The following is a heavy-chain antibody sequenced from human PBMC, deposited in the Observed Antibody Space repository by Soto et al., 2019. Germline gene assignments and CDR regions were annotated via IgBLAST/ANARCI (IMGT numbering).Heavy chain of an antibody. J-gene: IGHJ6*02. CDR1: GGSISSGGYY. V-gene: IGHV4-31*03. CDR3: ARDLSPWGVREDYYYYGMDV. D-gene: IGHD3-10*01. Sequence: QVQLQESGPGLVKPSQTLSLTCTVSGGSISSGGYYWSWIRQHPGKGLEWIGYIYYSGSTYYNPSLKSRVTISVDMSKNQFSLKLSSVTAADTAVYYCARDLSPWGVREDYYYYGMDVWGQGTTVTVSS. CDR2: IYYSGST.